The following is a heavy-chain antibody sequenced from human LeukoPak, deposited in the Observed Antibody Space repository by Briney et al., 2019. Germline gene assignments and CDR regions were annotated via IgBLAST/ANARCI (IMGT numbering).Heavy chain of an antibody. J-gene: IGHJ4*02. CDR2: IRTAGDT. V-gene: IGHV3-13*01. CDR3: ARDLGYCTNGVCHTRFDY. Sequence: GGSLRLSCAASGFTFSSYDMHWVRQATGKGLEWVSAIRTAGDTYYPGSAKGRFTISRENAKNSLYLQMNSLRAEDTAVYYCARDLGYCTNGVCHTRFDYWGQGTLVAVSS. D-gene: IGHD2-8*01. CDR1: GFTFSSYD.